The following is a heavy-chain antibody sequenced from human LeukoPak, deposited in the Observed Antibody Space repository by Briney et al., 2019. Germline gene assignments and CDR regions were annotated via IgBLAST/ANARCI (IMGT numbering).Heavy chain of an antibody. CDR3: GKNRYSGSLSPFDI. Sequence: GGSLRLSCAASGFTFSDYYMSWICQAPGKGLEWVSYISSSGSTIYYADSVKGRYTISRDNAKNSLYLQMNSLRAEDTAVYYCGKNRYSGSLSPFDIWGQGTMVTVSS. V-gene: IGHV3-11*01. J-gene: IGHJ3*02. D-gene: IGHD1-26*01. CDR1: GFTFSDYY. CDR2: ISSSGSTI.